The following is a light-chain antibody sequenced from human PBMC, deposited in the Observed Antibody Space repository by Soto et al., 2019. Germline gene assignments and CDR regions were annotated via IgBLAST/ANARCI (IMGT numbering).Light chain of an antibody. CDR2: KAS. V-gene: IGKV1-5*03. CDR3: QQYKSYASS. CDR1: QSISNW. J-gene: IGKJ2*03. Sequence: DIQMTQSPSTLSTSVGDRVTITCRASQSISNWLAWYQQKPGKAPKLLIYKASTLESGVPSRFSGSGSGTDFTLTISSLQPDDFATYYCQQYKSYASSFGQGTKLEIK.